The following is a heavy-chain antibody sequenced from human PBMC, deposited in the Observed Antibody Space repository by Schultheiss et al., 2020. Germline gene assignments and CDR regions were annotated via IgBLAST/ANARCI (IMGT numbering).Heavy chain of an antibody. V-gene: IGHV4-39*07. CDR2: INHSGST. J-gene: IGHJ4*02. CDR3: ARGFLGSSL. Sequence: SETLSLTCTVSGGSVSSGSYYWSWIRQPPGKGLEWIGEINHSGSTNYNPSLKSRVTISVDTSKNQFSLKLSSVTAADTAVYYCARGFLGSSLWGQGTLVTGYS. CDR1: GGSVSSGSYY. D-gene: IGHD3-16*01.